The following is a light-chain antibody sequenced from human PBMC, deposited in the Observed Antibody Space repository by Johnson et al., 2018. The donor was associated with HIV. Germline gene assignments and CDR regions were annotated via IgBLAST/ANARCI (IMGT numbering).Light chain of an antibody. J-gene: IGLJ1*01. Sequence: QSVLTQPPSVSAAPGQKVTISCSGSSSNIGNNYVSWYQQLPGGAPKLLIYENNMRPSGIPDGFSGSKSGTSATLDITGLQTGDEADYYCGTWDSSLSAYYVFGTGTKVTVL. CDR1: SSNIGNNY. CDR3: GTWDSSLSAYYV. CDR2: ENN. V-gene: IGLV1-51*02.